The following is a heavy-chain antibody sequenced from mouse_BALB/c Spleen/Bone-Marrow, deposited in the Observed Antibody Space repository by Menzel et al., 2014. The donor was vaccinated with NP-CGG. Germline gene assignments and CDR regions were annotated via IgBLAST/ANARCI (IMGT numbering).Heavy chain of an antibody. Sequence: QVHVKQSGTGLVMPGASVKMSCKASGYAFTDRWIHWVKQRPGQGLEWIGAIDTSDSYTNYNQKFKGKATLTVDESSSTAYIHLSSLTSEDSAVYYCARGGDDFSLDYWGQRTSVTVSS. J-gene: IGHJ4*01. CDR2: IDTSDSYT. CDR3: ARGGDDFSLDY. CDR1: GYAFTDRW. D-gene: IGHD2-4*01. V-gene: IGHV1-69*01.